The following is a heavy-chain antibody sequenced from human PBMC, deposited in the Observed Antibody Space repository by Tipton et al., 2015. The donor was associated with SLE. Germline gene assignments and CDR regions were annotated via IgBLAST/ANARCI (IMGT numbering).Heavy chain of an antibody. D-gene: IGHD4-17*01. CDR1: GYTFTSYA. V-gene: IGHV1-18*01. CDR3: ARGHDYGDYIGVWFDP. Sequence: QLVQSGSELKKPGASVKVSCKASGYTFTSYAMNWVRQAPGQGLEWMGWLSVYNGNTNYAQKLQGRVTMTTDTSTSTAYMELRSLRSDDTAVYYCARGHDYGDYIGVWFDPWGQGTLVTVSS. CDR2: LSVYNGNT. J-gene: IGHJ5*02.